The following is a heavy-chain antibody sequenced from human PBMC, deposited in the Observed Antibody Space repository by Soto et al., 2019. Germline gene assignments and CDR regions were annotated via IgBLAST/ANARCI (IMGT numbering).Heavy chain of an antibody. J-gene: IGHJ6*04. CDR1: GGSFSGYY. V-gene: IGHV4-34*01. CDR2: INHSGST. D-gene: IGHD2-15*01. Sequence: SETLSLTCAVYGGSFSGYYWSWIRQPPGKGLEWIGEINHSGSTNYNPSLKSRVTISVDTSKNQFSLKLSSVTAADTAVYYCARGLIGDVWGKGTTVTVSS. CDR3: ARGLIGDV.